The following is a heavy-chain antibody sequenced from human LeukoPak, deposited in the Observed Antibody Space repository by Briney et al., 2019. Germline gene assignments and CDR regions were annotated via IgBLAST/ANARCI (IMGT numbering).Heavy chain of an antibody. V-gene: IGHV3-48*03. J-gene: IGHJ4*02. D-gene: IGHD1-26*01. Sequence: PGGSLRLSCAASGFTFSSYEMNWVRQAPGKGLEWVSYISSSGSTIYYADSVKGRFTISRDNAKNSLYLQMNSLRAEDTAVYYCAREGVGAPDFDYWGQGTLVTVSS. CDR1: GFTFSSYE. CDR3: AREGVGAPDFDY. CDR2: ISSSGSTI.